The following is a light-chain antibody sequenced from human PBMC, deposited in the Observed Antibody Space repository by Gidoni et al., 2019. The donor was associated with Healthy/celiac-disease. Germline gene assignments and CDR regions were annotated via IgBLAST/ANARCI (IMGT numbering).Light chain of an antibody. V-gene: IGKV3-11*01. J-gene: IGKJ3*01. Sequence: EIVLTPSPATLSLSPGERATLSCRASQSVIIYLAWYQQKPGQAPMLLIYDASNRATGIPARFSGSGSGTDFTLTISSLEPEDFAVYYCQQRSNWPPLFTFGPGTKVDIK. CDR2: DAS. CDR3: QQRSNWPPLFT. CDR1: QSVIIY.